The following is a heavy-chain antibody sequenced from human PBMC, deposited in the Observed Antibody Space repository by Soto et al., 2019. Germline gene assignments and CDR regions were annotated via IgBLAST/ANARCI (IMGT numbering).Heavy chain of an antibody. CDR3: TRLIREYMHDQD. V-gene: IGHV3-11*03. CDR1: GFSLSHYY. Sequence: EGSLRLSCAASGFSLSHYYMCWILQTPGKGLEWVSYIGGVSHDINYVDSGKGRFAISIDDAKKLLYLQMDSLQVEDTAVYYCTRLIREYMHDQDWRQGALVTVSS. D-gene: IGHD5-12*01. CDR2: IGGVSHDI. J-gene: IGHJ4*02.